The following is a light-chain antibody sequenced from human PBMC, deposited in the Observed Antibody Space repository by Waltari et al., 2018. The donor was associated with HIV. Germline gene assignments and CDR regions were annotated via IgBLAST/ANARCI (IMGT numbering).Light chain of an antibody. V-gene: IGLV2-14*01. CDR3: SSSTSSSTLI. J-gene: IGLJ2*01. CDR2: EVS. Sequence: QSALTQPASVSGSPGQTITISCTGTSSDVGVSNYVSWYQQHPGQAPKLIIFEVSIRPSGVSNRFSGSKSANTASLTISGLQAEDDADYYCSSSTSSSTLIFGGGTKLTVL. CDR1: SSDVGVSNY.